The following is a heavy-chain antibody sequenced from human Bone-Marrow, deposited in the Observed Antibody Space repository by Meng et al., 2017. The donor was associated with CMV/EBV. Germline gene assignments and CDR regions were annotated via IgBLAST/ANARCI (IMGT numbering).Heavy chain of an antibody. Sequence: SETLSLTCAVYGGSFNGYYWTWIRQTPGKGLEWIGEYNHGGSTTYNPSLKGRVTISVDTSKNQMSLKMTSVTAADTAVYFCARGPGITAHFDHWGQGTLVTVSS. CDR3: ARGPGITAHFDH. D-gene: IGHD5-18*01. CDR1: GGSFNGYY. CDR2: YNHGGST. V-gene: IGHV4-34*01. J-gene: IGHJ4*02.